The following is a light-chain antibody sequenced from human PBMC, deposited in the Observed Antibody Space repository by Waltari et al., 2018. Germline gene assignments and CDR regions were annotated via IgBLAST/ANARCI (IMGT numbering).Light chain of an antibody. Sequence: QSALTQPASVSGSPGQSITISCSGSRSDVGDNNYVSWYQQHPGKAPKLLIDDVSKRHSGASNRFSGSTSGTTASLTLSGLQAEDEADYYCSSFTSKRTVVFGGGTKVTVL. CDR1: RSDVGDNNY. J-gene: IGLJ3*02. CDR3: SSFTSKRTVV. V-gene: IGLV2-14*03. CDR2: DVS.